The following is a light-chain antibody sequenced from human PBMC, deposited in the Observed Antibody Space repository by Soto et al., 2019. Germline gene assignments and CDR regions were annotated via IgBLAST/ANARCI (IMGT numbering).Light chain of an antibody. CDR2: DAS. CDR1: QSISSW. Sequence: DIQMTQSPSTLSASVGASLTITGRASQSISSWLAWYQQNPGKPPKLLIYDASDLETGVPSRFSGSGSGTDFTLTINSLQPEDIATYYSQQYDNLPLTFGRGTKVDI. V-gene: IGKV1-33*01. CDR3: QQYDNLPLT. J-gene: IGKJ4*01.